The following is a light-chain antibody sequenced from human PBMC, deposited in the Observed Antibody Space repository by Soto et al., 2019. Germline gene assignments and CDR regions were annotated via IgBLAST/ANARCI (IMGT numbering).Light chain of an antibody. J-gene: IGLJ1*01. CDR3: KSYAGSNTYV. CDR2: EVV. V-gene: IGLV2-8*01. Sequence: QSALTQPPSASGSPGQSVTISCTGIKNDIGLYDFVSWYQHHPGKAPRLIIYEVVQRPSGVPDRFSGSKSGNTASLTVSGLQAADEADYFCKSYAGSNTYVFGSGTKVTVL. CDR1: KNDIGLYDF.